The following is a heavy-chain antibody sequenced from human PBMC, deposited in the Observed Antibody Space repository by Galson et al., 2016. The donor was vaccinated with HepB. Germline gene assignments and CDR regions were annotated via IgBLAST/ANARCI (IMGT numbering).Heavy chain of an antibody. D-gene: IGHD2-21*01. CDR3: ARDSEVVNLFDY. J-gene: IGHJ4*02. CDR2: TAYGSTWYN. CDR1: GDSVSSNSAA. V-gene: IGHV6-1*01. Sequence: CAISGDSVSSNSAAWNWIRQSPSRGLEWLGRTAYGSTWYNDYAVSVKSRITINPDTSKNQFSLHLNSVTPEDTAVYFCARDSEVVNLFDYWGQGTLVTVSS.